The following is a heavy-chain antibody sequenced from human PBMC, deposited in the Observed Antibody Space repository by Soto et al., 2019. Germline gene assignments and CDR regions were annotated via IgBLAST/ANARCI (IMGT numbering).Heavy chain of an antibody. D-gene: IGHD3-10*01. J-gene: IGHJ6*02. CDR1: GYTFTSYG. CDR3: ARDVYYYGSGSYGHYYYGMDV. Sequence: ASVKVSCKASGYTFTSYGISWVRQAPGQGLEWMGWISAYNGNTNYAQKLQGRVTMTTDTSTSTAYMELRSLRSDDTAVYYCARDVYYYGSGSYGHYYYGMDVWGQ. CDR2: ISAYNGNT. V-gene: IGHV1-18*01.